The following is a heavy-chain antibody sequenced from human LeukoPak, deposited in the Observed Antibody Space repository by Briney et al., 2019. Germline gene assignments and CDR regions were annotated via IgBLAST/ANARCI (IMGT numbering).Heavy chain of an antibody. CDR1: GFTFSSYW. CDR3: AGDSRYYDILTVKYYFDY. CDR2: IKEDGSER. V-gene: IGHV3-7*03. Sequence: GGSLRLSCVASGFTFSSYWMSWVRQAPGKGLEWVANIKEDGSERYYVDSVKGRFTISRDNAKNSLYLQMNSLRAEDTAVYYCAGDSRYYDILTVKYYFDYWGQGTLVTVSS. D-gene: IGHD3-9*01. J-gene: IGHJ4*02.